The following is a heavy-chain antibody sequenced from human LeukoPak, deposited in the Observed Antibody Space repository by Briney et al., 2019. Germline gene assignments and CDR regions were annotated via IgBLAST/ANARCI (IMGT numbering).Heavy chain of an antibody. CDR3: ARGRRPFDY. J-gene: IGHJ4*02. D-gene: IGHD6-25*01. Sequence: GGSLRLSCAASGFTFSDYYTSWIRQAPGKGLEWVSYISSSSSTIYYADSVKGRFTISRDNAKNSLYLQMNSLRAEDTAVYYCARGRRPFDYWGQGTLVTVSS. V-gene: IGHV3-11*01. CDR1: GFTFSDYY. CDR2: ISSSSSTI.